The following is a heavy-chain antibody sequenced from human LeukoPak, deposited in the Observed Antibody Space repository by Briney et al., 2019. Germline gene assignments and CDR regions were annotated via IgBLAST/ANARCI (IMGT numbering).Heavy chain of an antibody. V-gene: IGHV3-48*03. Sequence: GGSLRLSCVASGFTFISYDMNWVRQAPGKGLEWVSYISGSAGTVYYADSVKGRFTISRDNAKNSLSLQMNSLRAEDTAVYYCSRGRLFGDYWGQGALVTVSS. CDR2: ISGSAGTV. CDR1: GFTFISYD. D-gene: IGHD2-21*02. CDR3: SRGRLFGDY. J-gene: IGHJ4*02.